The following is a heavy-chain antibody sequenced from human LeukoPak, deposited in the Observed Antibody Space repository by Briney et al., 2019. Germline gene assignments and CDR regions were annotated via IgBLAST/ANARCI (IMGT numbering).Heavy chain of an antibody. J-gene: IGHJ5*02. CDR2: IKQDGSEK. Sequence: GSLRLSCAASGFTFSSYWMSWVRQAPGKGLEWVANIKQDGSEKYYVDSVKGRFTISRDNAKNSLYLQMNSLRAEDTAVYYCARDDCSSISCYHNWFDPWGQGTLVTVSS. CDR1: GFTFSSYW. V-gene: IGHV3-7*01. D-gene: IGHD2-2*01. CDR3: ARDDCSSISCYHNWFDP.